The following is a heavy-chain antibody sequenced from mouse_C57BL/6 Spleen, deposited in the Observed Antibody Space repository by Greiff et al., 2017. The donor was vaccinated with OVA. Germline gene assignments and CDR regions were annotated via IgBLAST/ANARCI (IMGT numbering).Heavy chain of an antibody. V-gene: IGHV1-63*01. D-gene: IGHD2-5*01. CDR3: ARSNYDAMDY. CDR1: GYTFTNYW. J-gene: IGHJ4*01. CDR2: IYPGGGYT. Sequence: VQLVESGAELVRPGTSVKMSCKASGYTFTNYWIGWAKQRPGHGLEWIGDIYPGGGYTNYNEKFKGKATLTADKSSSTAYMQFSSLTSEDSAIYYCARSNYDAMDYWGQGTSVTVSS.